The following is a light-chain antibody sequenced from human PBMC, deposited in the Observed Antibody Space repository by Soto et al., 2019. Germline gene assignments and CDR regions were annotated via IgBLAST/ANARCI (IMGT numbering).Light chain of an antibody. CDR3: QQRSNCPPIN. V-gene: IGKV3D-20*02. J-gene: IGKJ5*01. CDR2: GAS. CDR1: QSVSSSY. Sequence: EIVLTQSPGTLSLSPGERATLSCRASQSVSSSYLAWYQQKPGQTPRLLIYGASNRATGIPARFSGSGSGTEFTLTISSIEPEDFAVYYCQQRSNCPPINFGHGTRLEIK.